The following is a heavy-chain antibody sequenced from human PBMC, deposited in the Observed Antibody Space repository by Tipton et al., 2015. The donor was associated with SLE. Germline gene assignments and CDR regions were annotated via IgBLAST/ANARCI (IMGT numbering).Heavy chain of an antibody. CDR1: GDSISSGGYY. V-gene: IGHV4-31*03. J-gene: IGHJ4*02. CDR3: ARGGVGGYDYFDY. Sequence: TLSLTCTVSGDSISSGGYYWSWIRQHPGKGLEWIGYIYNTGSTTYRPSLQSRVTISAETSKNQSTLNLHSVTAADTAVYYCARGGVGGYDYFDYWGQGTLVSVSS. CDR2: IYNTGST. D-gene: IGHD5-12*01.